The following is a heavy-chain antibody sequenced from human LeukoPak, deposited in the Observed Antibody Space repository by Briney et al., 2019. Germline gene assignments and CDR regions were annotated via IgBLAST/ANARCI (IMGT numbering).Heavy chain of an antibody. CDR1: GFTFTNYA. CDR3: ARAGSGWYPDY. CDR2: ISGGGGST. J-gene: IGHJ4*02. V-gene: IGHV3-23*01. D-gene: IGHD6-19*01. Sequence: PGGSLRLSCAASGFTFTNYAMSWVRQAPGKGLEWVSTISGGGGSTYSADSVMGRSTISRDNAKNSLYLQMNSLRAEDTALYYCARAGSGWYPDYWGQGTLVTVSS.